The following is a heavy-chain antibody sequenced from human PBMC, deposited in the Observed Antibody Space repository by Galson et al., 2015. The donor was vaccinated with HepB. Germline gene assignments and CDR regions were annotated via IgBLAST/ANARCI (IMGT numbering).Heavy chain of an antibody. J-gene: IGHJ4*02. CDR1: GFTFSSYA. Sequence: SLRLSCAASGFTFSSYAMSWVRQAPGKGLEWVSAISGSGGSTYYADSVKGRFTISRDNSKNTLYLQMNSLRAEDTAVYYCAKDLAMGTPTYYYDSSGYYEQEGGVYWGQGTLVTVSS. CDR3: AKDLAMGTPTYYYDSSGYYEQEGGVY. CDR2: ISGSGGST. D-gene: IGHD3-22*01. V-gene: IGHV3-23*01.